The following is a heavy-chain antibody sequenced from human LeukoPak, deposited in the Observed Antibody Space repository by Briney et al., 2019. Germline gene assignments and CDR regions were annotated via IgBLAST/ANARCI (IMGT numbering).Heavy chain of an antibody. Sequence: ASVKVSCKASGYTFTGYYMHWVRQAPGQGLEWMGIINPSGGSTSYAQKFQGRVTMTRDMSTSTVYMELSSLRSEDTAVYYCARDGYHYYYMDVWGKGTTVTVSS. J-gene: IGHJ6*03. CDR1: GYTFTGYY. CDR2: INPSGGST. V-gene: IGHV1-46*01. CDR3: ARDGYHYYYMDV.